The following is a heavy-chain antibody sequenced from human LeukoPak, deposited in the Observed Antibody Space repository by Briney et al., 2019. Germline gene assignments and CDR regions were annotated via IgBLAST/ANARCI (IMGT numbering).Heavy chain of an antibody. CDR1: GFTFSSYG. V-gene: IGHV3-23*01. Sequence: GALRLSCAASGFTFSSYGMSWVRQAPGKGLEWVSAISGFGGSTYYADSVKGRFTISRDNSKNTLYLQMNSLRAEDTAVYYCARSFSYYDSSGYRDWGQGTLVTVSS. CDR3: ARSFSYYDSSGYRD. D-gene: IGHD3-22*01. CDR2: ISGFGGST. J-gene: IGHJ4*02.